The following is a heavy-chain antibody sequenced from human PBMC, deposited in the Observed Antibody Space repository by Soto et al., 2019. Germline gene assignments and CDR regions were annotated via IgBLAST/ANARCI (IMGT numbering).Heavy chain of an antibody. CDR2: IYYSGST. CDR3: ARGEIQLQNFYGMDV. CDR1: GGSISSGGYY. Sequence: SETLSLTCTVSGGSISSGGYYWSWIRQHPGKGLEWIGYIYYSGSTYYNPSLKSRVTISVDTSKNQFSLKLSSVTAADTAMYYCARGEIQLQNFYGMDVWGQGTTVTVSS. J-gene: IGHJ6*02. D-gene: IGHD5-18*01. V-gene: IGHV4-31*03.